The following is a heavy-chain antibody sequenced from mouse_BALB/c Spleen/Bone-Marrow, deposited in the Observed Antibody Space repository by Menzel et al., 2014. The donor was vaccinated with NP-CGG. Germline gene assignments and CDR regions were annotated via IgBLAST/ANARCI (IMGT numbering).Heavy chain of an antibody. D-gene: IGHD1-1*01. J-gene: IGHJ4*01. CDR2: INPSTGFT. CDR3: ARGGFLLRSLAVDY. V-gene: IGHV1-4*01. Sequence: VQLQQSGAELARPGASVKMSCKASGYTFTTYTMHWVQQRPGQGLEWVGYINPSTGFTNYNQIFKDKATLAADKSSSTAYMQLSSLTSEDSAVYYCARGGFLLRSLAVDYWGQGTSVTASS. CDR1: GYTFTTYT.